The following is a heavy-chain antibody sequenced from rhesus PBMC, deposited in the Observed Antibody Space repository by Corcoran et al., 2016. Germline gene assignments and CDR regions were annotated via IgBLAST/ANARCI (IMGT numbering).Heavy chain of an antibody. Sequence: QVTLKESGPALVKPTQTLTLTCTFSGFSLTTSGVGVGWIRQPPGKALGWLSLSYWDDGKSYSTSLKSRLTISKDTSKNQVVLTMTNMDPMDTATYYCARGSGSGWAGFDYWGQGVLVTVS. J-gene: IGHJ4*01. CDR1: GFSLTTSGVG. V-gene: IGHV2-152*01. D-gene: IGHD6-31*01. CDR3: ARGSGSGWAGFDY. CDR2: SYWDDGK.